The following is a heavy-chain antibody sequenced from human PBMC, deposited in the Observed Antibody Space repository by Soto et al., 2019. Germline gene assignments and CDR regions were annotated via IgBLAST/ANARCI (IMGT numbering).Heavy chain of an antibody. CDR2: IYHSGST. V-gene: IGHV4-30-2*01. J-gene: IGHJ5*02. CDR1: GGSISSCGYS. CDR3: ARVPDR. Sequence: SQTRSLTCAVCGGSISSCGYSWSWIRQQPGKGLEWIGYIYHSGSTYYNPSLKSRVTISVDRSKNQFSLKLSSVTAADTAVYYCARVPDRWGQGTLVTVSS. D-gene: IGHD2-2*01.